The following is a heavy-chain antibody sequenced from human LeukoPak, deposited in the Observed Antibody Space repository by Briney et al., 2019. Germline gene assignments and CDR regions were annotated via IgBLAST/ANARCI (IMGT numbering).Heavy chain of an antibody. V-gene: IGHV4-34*01. J-gene: IGHJ6*03. Sequence: PSETLSLTCAVSGGSFSGYYWSWIRQPPGKGLEWIGEINHSGSTNYNPSLKSRVTISVDTSKNQFSLKLSSVTAADTAVYYCARGQWGYSGYDTGSYYYYYMDVWGKGTTVTVSS. CDR3: ARGQWGYSGYDTGSYYYYYMDV. CDR1: GGSFSGYY. CDR2: INHSGST. D-gene: IGHD5-12*01.